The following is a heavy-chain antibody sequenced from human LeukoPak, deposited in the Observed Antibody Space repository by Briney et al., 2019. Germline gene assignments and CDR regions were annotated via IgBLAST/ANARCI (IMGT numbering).Heavy chain of an antibody. CDR3: AKSGLNRFDY. Sequence: GGSLRLSCAASGFTFTNNFMSWVRQVPGKGLEWVANIKQDGSEKTYADSVKGRFTISRDNSKNTLYLQMNSLRAEDTAVYYCAKSGLNRFDYWGQGTLVTVSS. J-gene: IGHJ4*02. V-gene: IGHV3-7*03. CDR2: IKQDGSEK. CDR1: GFTFTNNF. D-gene: IGHD2-15*01.